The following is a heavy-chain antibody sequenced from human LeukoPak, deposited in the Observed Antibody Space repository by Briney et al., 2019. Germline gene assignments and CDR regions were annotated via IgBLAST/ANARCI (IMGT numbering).Heavy chain of an antibody. CDR1: GFTFSSYA. J-gene: IGHJ4*02. V-gene: IGHV3-7*01. Sequence: PGGSLRLSCAASGFTFSSYAMSWVRQAPGKGLEWVANIEQDGSEKSYVDSLKGRFTISRDNAKNSLYLQMNGLRAEDTAVYYCARRIAVAGTKGFDYWGQGTLVTVSS. CDR2: IEQDGSEK. CDR3: ARRIAVAGTKGFDY. D-gene: IGHD6-19*01.